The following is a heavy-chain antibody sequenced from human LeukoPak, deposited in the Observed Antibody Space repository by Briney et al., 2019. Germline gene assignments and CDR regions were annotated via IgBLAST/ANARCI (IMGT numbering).Heavy chain of an antibody. CDR3: AKKKGEVPAADWVDFDY. Sequence: PGGSLRLSCAASGFTFSSYGMHWVRQAPGKGLEWVAFIRYDGSNKYYADSVKGRFTISRDNSKNTLYLQMNSLRAEDTAVYYCAKKKGEVPAADWVDFDYWGQGTLVTVSS. D-gene: IGHD2-2*01. CDR2: IRYDGSNK. CDR1: GFTFSSYG. J-gene: IGHJ4*02. V-gene: IGHV3-30*02.